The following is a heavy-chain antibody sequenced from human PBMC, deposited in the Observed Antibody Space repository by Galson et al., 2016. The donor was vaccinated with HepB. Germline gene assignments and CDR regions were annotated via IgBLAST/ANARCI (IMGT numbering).Heavy chain of an antibody. V-gene: IGHV1-46*03. D-gene: IGHD3-16*02. CDR2: INPSTGSP. J-gene: IGHJ4*02. CDR1: GGTVSTYA. CDR3: ARDHYVWGGYRYRVDY. Sequence: SVKVSCKASGGTVSTYAISWARQAPGQGLEWMGTINPSTGSPTYAQKFQGRLTMTTDTSTSTVYMELSSLRSEDTAMYYCARDHYVWGGYRYRVDYWGQGILVTVSS.